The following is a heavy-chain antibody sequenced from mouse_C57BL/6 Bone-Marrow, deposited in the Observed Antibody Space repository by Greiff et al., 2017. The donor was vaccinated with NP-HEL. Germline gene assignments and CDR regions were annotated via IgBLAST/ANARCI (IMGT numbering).Heavy chain of an antibody. J-gene: IGHJ4*01. CDR1: GFSLTSYA. V-gene: IGHV2-9-1*01. CDR3: ASSYYSNYEDYAMDY. CDR2: IWTGGGT. D-gene: IGHD2-5*01. Sequence: QVQLKESGPGLVAPSQSLSITCTVSGFSLTSYAISWVRQPPGKGLEWLGVIWTGGGTNYNSAHKSRLSISKDNSKSQVFLKMNSLQTDDTARYYCASSYYSNYEDYAMDYWGQGTSVTVSS.